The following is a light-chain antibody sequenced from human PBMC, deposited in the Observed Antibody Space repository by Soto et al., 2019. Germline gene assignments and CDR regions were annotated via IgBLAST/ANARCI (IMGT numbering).Light chain of an antibody. J-gene: IGLJ3*02. CDR3: QSYDSSLSGWV. V-gene: IGLV1-40*01. CDR2: GNS. CDR1: SSNIGAGYD. Sequence: QSVLTQPPSVSGAPGQRVTISCTGSSSNIGAGYDVPWYQQLPGTAPKLLIYGNSNRPSGVPDRFSGSKSGTSASLASTGLQAEDEADYDCQSYDSSLSGWVFGGGTKLTVL.